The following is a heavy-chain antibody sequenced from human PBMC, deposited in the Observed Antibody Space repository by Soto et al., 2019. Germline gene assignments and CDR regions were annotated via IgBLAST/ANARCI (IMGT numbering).Heavy chain of an antibody. D-gene: IGHD2-2*01. CDR3: ARNQLLWKYFDY. CDR1: GRAFSGYY. J-gene: IGHJ4*02. CDR2: INHSGST. V-gene: IGHV4-34*01. Sequence: PSEPLSLTSAVFGRAFSGYYWSWIRQPPGKGLEWIGEINHSGSTNYNPSLKSRVTISVDTSKNQFSLKLSSVTAADTAVYYCARNQLLWKYFDYWGQG.